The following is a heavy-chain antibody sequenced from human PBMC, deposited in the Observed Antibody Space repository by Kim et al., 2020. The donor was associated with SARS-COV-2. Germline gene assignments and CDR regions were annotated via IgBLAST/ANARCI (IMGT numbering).Heavy chain of an antibody. D-gene: IGHD3-16*01. CDR2: ISGSGGST. Sequence: GGSLRLSCAASGFTYSSYAMSWVRQAPGKGLEWVSAISGSGGSTYYADSVKGRFTISRDNSKNTLYLQMNSLRAEDTAVYYCAKFQATVGDRGWFDTWGQGTLVTVSS. V-gene: IGHV3-23*01. CDR3: AKFQATVGDRGWFDT. J-gene: IGHJ5*02. CDR1: GFTYSSYA.